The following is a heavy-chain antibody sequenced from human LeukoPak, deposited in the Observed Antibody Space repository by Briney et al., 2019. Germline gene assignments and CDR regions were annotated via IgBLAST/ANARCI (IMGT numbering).Heavy chain of an antibody. CDR3: ARLDWYYDVDY. CDR1: GGSIGSSSYY. J-gene: IGHJ4*02. V-gene: IGHV4-39*01. CDR2: IHNSGRT. D-gene: IGHD3-16*01. Sequence: SETLSLTCTVSGGSIGSSSYYWGWIRQPPGKGLEWIGSIHNSGRTYYNPSLKSRVTISVDTSKNQFSLEVNSVTAADTAVYYCARLDWYYDVDYWGQGTLVTVSS.